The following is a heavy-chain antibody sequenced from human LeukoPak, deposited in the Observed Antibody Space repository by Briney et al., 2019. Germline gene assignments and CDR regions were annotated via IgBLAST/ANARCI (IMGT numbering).Heavy chain of an antibody. Sequence: ASVEVSCKASGYTFTGHYMHWVRQAPGQGLEWMGWIYPDSGATNYAQKFQGRVTLTRDTSISTAYMELIRLTSDDTALYYCARVGAGVADVAFDIWGQGTMVTVSS. CDR1: GYTFTGHY. J-gene: IGHJ3*02. CDR3: ARVGAGVADVAFDI. V-gene: IGHV1-2*02. D-gene: IGHD1-26*01. CDR2: IYPDSGAT.